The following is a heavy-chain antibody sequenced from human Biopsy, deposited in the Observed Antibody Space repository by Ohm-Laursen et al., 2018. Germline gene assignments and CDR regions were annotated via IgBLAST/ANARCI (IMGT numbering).Heavy chain of an antibody. V-gene: IGHV3-21*01. J-gene: IGHJ6*02. CDR3: ARDSSRRAREGGMDV. Sequence: GSLRLSCAASGFSVSSYDMNWVRQAPGKGLEWISYISETSSHIYDADSVRGRLTVARDIAKNSLYLQLNSLGVEGTAVYYCARDSSRRAREGGMDVWGQGTTVTVSS. CDR1: GFSVSSYD. CDR2: ISETSSHI. D-gene: IGHD6-6*01.